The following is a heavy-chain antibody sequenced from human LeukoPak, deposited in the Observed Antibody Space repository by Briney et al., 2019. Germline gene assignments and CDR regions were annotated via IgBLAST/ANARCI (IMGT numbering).Heavy chain of an antibody. Sequence: SQTLSLTCTVSGGSISGGDYYWSWIRQPPGKGLEWIGYIYYSGSTYYNPSLKSRVTISVDTSKNQFSLKLSSVTAADTAVYYCARLGYSYGVYYYYYGMDVWGQGTTVTVSS. J-gene: IGHJ6*02. CDR2: IYYSGST. V-gene: IGHV4-30-4*01. CDR1: GGSISGGDYY. D-gene: IGHD5-18*01. CDR3: ARLGYSYGVYYYYYGMDV.